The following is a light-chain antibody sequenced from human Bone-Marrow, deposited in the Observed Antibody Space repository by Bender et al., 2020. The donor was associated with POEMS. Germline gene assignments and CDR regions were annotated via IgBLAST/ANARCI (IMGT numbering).Light chain of an antibody. CDR2: RSN. CDR1: NSNIGSSY. CDR3: GSYTTMSTLWV. J-gene: IGLJ3*02. Sequence: QSVLTQPPSASGTPGQRVTISCSGSNSNIGSSYVYWYQQLPETAPRLLIYRSNQRPSGVPDRFSGSKSANTASLTISGLQAEDEADYYCGSYTTMSTLWVFGGGTKVTVL. V-gene: IGLV1-47*01.